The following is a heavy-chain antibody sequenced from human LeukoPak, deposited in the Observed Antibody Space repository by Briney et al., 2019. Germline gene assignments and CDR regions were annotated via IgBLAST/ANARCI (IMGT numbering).Heavy chain of an antibody. J-gene: IGHJ4*02. V-gene: IGHV1-69*04. CDR2: IIPILGIA. Sequence: SVKVSCKASGYTFTSNGISWVRQAPGQGLEWMGRIIPILGIANYAQKFQGRVTITADKSTSTAYMELSSLRSEDTAVYYCARVLSGYSYGYEPPDYWGQGTLVTVSS. CDR1: GYTFTSNG. CDR3: ARVLSGYSYGYEPPDY. D-gene: IGHD5-18*01.